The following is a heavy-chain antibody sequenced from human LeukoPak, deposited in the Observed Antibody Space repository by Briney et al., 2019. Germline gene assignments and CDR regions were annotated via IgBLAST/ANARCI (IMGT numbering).Heavy chain of an antibody. V-gene: IGHV1-2*02. J-gene: IGHJ4*02. CDR1: GYTFTGYY. Sequence: GASVKVSCKASGYTFTGYYMHWVRQAPGQGLEWMGWINPNSGGTNYAQKFQGRVTMTRDTSISTAYMELSRLRSDDTAVYYCARGIMIFGVVNQDYWGQGTLVTVSS. CDR2: INPNSGGT. D-gene: IGHD3-3*01. CDR3: ARGIMIFGVVNQDY.